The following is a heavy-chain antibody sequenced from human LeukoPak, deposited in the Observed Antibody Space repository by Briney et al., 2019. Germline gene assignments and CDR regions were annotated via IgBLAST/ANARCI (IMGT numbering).Heavy chain of an antibody. V-gene: IGHV3-53*01. D-gene: IGHD1-26*01. CDR1: GFTVSSNY. Sequence: SLRLSCAASGFTVSSNYMSWVRQAPGKGLEWVSVIYSGGSTFYADSVKGRFTISRDNSKNTLYLQMNSLRAEDTAVYYCAKDLAGSGSYSFDYWGQGTLVTVSS. J-gene: IGHJ4*02. CDR2: IYSGGST. CDR3: AKDLAGSGSYSFDY.